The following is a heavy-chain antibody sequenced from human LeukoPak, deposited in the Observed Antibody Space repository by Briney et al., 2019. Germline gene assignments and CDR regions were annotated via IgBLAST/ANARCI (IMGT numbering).Heavy chain of an antibody. CDR3: AKDSSSYDWGYMDV. D-gene: IGHD3-22*01. Sequence: GGSLRLSCAASGFTVSSNYMSWVRQAPGKGLEWVSLIGGSDGRTRYADSVKGRFTISRDNSKNTLYLEMNSLRAEDTAVYYCAKDSSSYDWGYMDVWGKGTTVTISS. V-gene: IGHV3-23*01. CDR2: IGGSDGRT. J-gene: IGHJ6*03. CDR1: GFTVSSNY.